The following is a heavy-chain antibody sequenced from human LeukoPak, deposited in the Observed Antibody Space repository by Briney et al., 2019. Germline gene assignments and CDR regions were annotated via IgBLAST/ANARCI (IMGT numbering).Heavy chain of an antibody. CDR2: IGGSGGTTT. J-gene: IGHJ4*02. D-gene: IGHD7-27*01. Sequence: GGSLRLSCAASGFTFSRYWMHWVRQAPGKGLEWVSGIGGSGGTTTYYADSVKGRFTISRDNSKNTLYLQMNSLRADDTAVFYCARDADWGRYDCWGQGTLVTVSS. V-gene: IGHV3-23*01. CDR3: ARDADWGRYDC. CDR1: GFTFSRYW.